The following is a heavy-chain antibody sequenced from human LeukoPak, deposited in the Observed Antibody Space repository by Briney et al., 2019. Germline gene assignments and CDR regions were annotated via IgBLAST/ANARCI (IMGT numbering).Heavy chain of an antibody. CDR3: ARMYYASSGSDY. CDR1: GFTFSRYS. V-gene: IGHV3-21*06. D-gene: IGHD3-22*01. J-gene: IGHJ4*02. Sequence: GGSLRLSCAASGFTFSRYSMIWVRQAPGKGLEWVSSISSANSYIYYADSVKGRFTISRDNAESSLYLQMNSLRAEDTAVYFCARMYYASSGSDYWGQGTLVTVSS. CDR2: ISSANSYI.